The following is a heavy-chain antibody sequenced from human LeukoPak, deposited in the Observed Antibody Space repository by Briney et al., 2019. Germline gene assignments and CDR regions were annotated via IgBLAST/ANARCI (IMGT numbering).Heavy chain of an antibody. D-gene: IGHD6-19*01. CDR3: TRDSDNTGWYVSFDS. CDR2: IDPMRGAP. Sequence: ASVKVSCKASRYIFTAYHIHWVRQAPGQGLEWMGRIDPMRGAPEYAQKFQGRIMMSRDTSLSTVYMDLNTLTSDDTAVYYCTRDSDNTGWYVSFDSWRQGTLVTVSS. CDR1: RYIFTAYH. J-gene: IGHJ4*02. V-gene: IGHV1-2*06.